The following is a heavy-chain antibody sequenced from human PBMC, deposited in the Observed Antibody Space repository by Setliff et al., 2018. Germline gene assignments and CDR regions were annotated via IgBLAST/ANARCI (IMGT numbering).Heavy chain of an antibody. D-gene: IGHD6-13*01. V-gene: IGHV3-23*01. CDR2: ISGDSVSI. CDR1: GFTFSTYS. J-gene: IGHJ2*01. Sequence: LRLSCAASGFTFSTYSMSWARPAPGKGLEWVSAISGDSVSIYYADSVKGRFTISRDNAKTSLSLQMNSIRAEDTAFYYCARGRHYSNINWYFDLWGRGTLVTVSS. CDR3: ARGRHYSNINWYFDL.